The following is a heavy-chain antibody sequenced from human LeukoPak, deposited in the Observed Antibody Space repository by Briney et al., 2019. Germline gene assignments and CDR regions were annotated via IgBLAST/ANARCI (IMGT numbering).Heavy chain of an antibody. CDR3: AREYYHGSGCFRYL. CDR2: IYSGGST. Sequence: GGSLRLSCTASGLTISSDYMSWVRQAPGKGLEWVSVIYSGGSTYYADSVKGRFTISRDNSKNTLYPQMNSLRAEDTAVYYCAREYYHGSGCFRYLWGQGTLVTVSS. J-gene: IGHJ4*02. V-gene: IGHV3-53*01. CDR1: GLTISSDY. D-gene: IGHD3-22*01.